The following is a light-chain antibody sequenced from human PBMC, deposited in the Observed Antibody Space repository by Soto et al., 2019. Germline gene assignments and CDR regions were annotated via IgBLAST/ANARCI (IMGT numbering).Light chain of an antibody. CDR3: QQFNSYSPRT. Sequence: AIQLTQSPSSLSASVGDRVTITCRASQGISSALAWYQQKPGKAPKLLIYDASSLESGVPSRFSGSGSVTDFTLTISSLQPEDFATYYCQQFNSYSPRTFGQGTRLEIK. J-gene: IGKJ5*01. CDR1: QGISSA. CDR2: DAS. V-gene: IGKV1-13*02.